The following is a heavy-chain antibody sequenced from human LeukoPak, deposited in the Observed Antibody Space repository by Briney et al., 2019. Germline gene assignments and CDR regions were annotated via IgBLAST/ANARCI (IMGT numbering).Heavy chain of an antibody. CDR2: IYSGGNT. V-gene: IGHV3-53*01. CDR1: GFTVSSNS. Sequence: GGSLRLSCTVSGFTVSSNSMSWVRQAPGKGLEWVSFIYSGGNTHYSDSVKGRFTISRDNAKNPLYLQINSLRAQDTAFYYCARGPSCNLNYPPRFMDLWGQGTTVTVSS. CDR3: ARGPSCNLNYPPRFMDL. J-gene: IGHJ6*02. D-gene: IGHD1-7*01.